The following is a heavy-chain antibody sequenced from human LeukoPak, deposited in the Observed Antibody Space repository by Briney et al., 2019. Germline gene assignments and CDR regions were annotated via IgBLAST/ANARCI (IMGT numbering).Heavy chain of an antibody. CDR2: ISYDGINK. D-gene: IGHD3-22*01. Sequence: GGSLRFSCAASGFTFSSYASHWVRQAPGRGLECVAVISYDGINKYYAESVKGRFTISRDNYERKLHLQMKSLRAEDTAVYYCARDRWANSGSFFRYYYYGMDVWGQGTTVTVSS. V-gene: IGHV3-30-3*01. CDR1: GFTFSSYA. J-gene: IGHJ6*02. CDR3: ARDRWANSGSFFRYYYYGMDV.